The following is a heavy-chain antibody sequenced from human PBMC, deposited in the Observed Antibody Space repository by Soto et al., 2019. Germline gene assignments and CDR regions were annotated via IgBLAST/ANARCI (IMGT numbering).Heavy chain of an antibody. D-gene: IGHD3-22*01. J-gene: IGHJ4*02. CDR2: ISDSGGST. CDR3: AKAISGYYDPYAY. CDR1: GFTFSTFG. V-gene: IGHV3-23*01. Sequence: GGSLRLSCAASGFTFSTFGMSWVRQAPGKGLEWVSVISDSGGSTYYADSVKGRFTISRDNSKSALYLQMNSLRGDDTAIYYCAKAISGYYDPYAYSGQGTQVIVSS.